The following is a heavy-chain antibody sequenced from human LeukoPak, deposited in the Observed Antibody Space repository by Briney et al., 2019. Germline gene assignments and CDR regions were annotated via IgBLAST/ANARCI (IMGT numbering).Heavy chain of an antibody. V-gene: IGHV3-11*01. CDR3: ARSIGLTGRGADV. D-gene: IGHD3-9*01. CDR2: ITNGGSTI. CDR1: GFTFSDYN. Sequence: PGGSLRLSCAASGFTFSDYNMNWVRQAPGKGLEWVSYITNGGSTIHHADSVKGRFTISRDNAKKTLYLQMNSLRADDKAVYYFARSIGLTGRGADVWGQGTTVTVSS. J-gene: IGHJ6*02.